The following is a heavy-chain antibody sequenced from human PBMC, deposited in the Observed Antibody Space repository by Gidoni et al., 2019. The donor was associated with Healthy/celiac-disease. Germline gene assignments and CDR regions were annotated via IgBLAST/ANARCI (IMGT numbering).Heavy chain of an antibody. CDR3: AARGTVTTPFDY. Sequence: LEWIGYIYYSGSTYYNPSLKSRVTISVDTSKNQFSLKLSSVTAADTAVYYCAARGTVTTPFDYWGQGTLVTVSS. D-gene: IGHD4-17*01. V-gene: IGHV4-31*02. CDR2: IYYSGST. J-gene: IGHJ4*02.